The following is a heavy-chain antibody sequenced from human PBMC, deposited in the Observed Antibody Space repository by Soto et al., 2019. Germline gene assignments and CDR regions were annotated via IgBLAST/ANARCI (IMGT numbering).Heavy chain of an antibody. CDR1: GFTFSGHW. Sequence: EVQLVESGGDLVQPGGSLRLSCAASGFTFSGHWMHWVRQVPGKGLEWVSRINTDGGSSAYADSVKGRVTISRDNAKNTLYLHMNGLRAEDTAVYYCAREAGYCSRTSCYRRAFDNWGQGTTVTVSS. CDR2: INTDGGSS. CDR3: AREAGYCSRTSCYRRAFDN. J-gene: IGHJ3*02. V-gene: IGHV3-74*03. D-gene: IGHD2-2*01.